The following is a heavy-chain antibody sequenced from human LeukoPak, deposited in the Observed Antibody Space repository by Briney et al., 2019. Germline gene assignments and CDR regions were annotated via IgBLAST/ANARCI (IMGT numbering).Heavy chain of an antibody. CDR1: GGSLSGYY. V-gene: IGHV4-34*01. Sequence: SETLSLTCAVYGGSLSGYYWSWIRQPPGKGLEWIGEINHSGSTNYNPSLKSRVTISVDTSKNQFSLKLSSVTAADTAVYYCARGLSVSRTYFDYWGQGTLVTVSS. CDR2: INHSGST. CDR3: ARGLSVSRTYFDY. J-gene: IGHJ4*02. D-gene: IGHD3-16*02.